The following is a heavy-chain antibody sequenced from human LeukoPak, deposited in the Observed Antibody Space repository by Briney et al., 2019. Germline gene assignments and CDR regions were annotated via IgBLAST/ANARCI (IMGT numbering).Heavy chain of an antibody. CDR2: ISGSGGST. CDR1: GFTFSSYA. CDR3: ARAQALSSSWYTDYYYGMDV. D-gene: IGHD6-13*01. V-gene: IGHV3-23*01. Sequence: GSLRLSCAASGFTFSSYATSWVRQAPGKGLEWVSAISGSGGSTYYADSVKGRFTISRDNSKNTLYLQMNSLRAGDTAVYYCARAQALSSSWYTDYYYGMDVWGQGTTVTVSS. J-gene: IGHJ6*02.